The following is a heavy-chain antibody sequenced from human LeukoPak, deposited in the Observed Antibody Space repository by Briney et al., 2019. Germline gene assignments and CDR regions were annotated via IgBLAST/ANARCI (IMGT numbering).Heavy chain of an antibody. J-gene: IGHJ1*01. CDR1: GGSISSSSYY. D-gene: IGHD2-2*01. V-gene: IGHV4-39*01. Sequence: SETLSLTCTVSGGSISSSSYYWGWIRQPPGKGLEWIGSIYYSGSTYYNPSLKSRVTISVDTSKNQFSLKLSSVTAADTPVYYCARLGYCSSTSCYPPEYFQHWGQGTLVTVSS. CDR3: ARLGYCSSTSCYPPEYFQH. CDR2: IYYSGST.